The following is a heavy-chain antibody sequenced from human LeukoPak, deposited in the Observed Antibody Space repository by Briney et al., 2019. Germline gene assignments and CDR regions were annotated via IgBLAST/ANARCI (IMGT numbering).Heavy chain of an antibody. Sequence: PGGSLRLSCAASGFTFSSYAMSWVRQAPGKGLEWVSAISGSGGSTYYADSVKGRFTISRDNSKDTLYLQMNSLRAEDTAVYYCAPGHSSSWRLAEYFQHWGQGTLVTVSS. D-gene: IGHD6-13*01. J-gene: IGHJ1*01. V-gene: IGHV3-23*01. CDR1: GFTFSSYA. CDR2: ISGSGGST. CDR3: APGHSSSWRLAEYFQH.